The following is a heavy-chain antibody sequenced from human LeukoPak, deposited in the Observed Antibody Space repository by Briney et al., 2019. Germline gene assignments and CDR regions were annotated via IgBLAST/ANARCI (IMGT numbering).Heavy chain of an antibody. CDR2: INHSGGT. CDR1: GGSFSGYY. CDR3: TRDTGTTGEVKFDP. V-gene: IGHV4-34*01. J-gene: IGHJ5*02. Sequence: SETLSLTCAVYGGSFSGYYWSWIRQPPGKGLEWIGEINHSGGTNYNPSLKSRVTISVDTSKNQFSLKLSSVTAADTAVYFCTRDTGTTGEVKFDPWGQGTLVTVSS. D-gene: IGHD4-17*01.